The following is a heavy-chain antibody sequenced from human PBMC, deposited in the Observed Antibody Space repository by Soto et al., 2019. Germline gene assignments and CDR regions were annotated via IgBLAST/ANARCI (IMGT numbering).Heavy chain of an antibody. CDR2: INPNSGGT. D-gene: IGHD3-3*01. J-gene: IGHJ6*02. CDR1: GYTFTGYY. V-gene: IGHV1-2*02. CDR3: ARDNLDWSGTFGYYYYYGMDV. Sequence: ASVKVSCKASGYTFTGYYMHWVRQAPGQGLEWMGWINPNSGGTNYAQKFQGRVTMTRDTSISTAYMELSRLRSDDTAVYYCARDNLDWSGTFGYYYYYGMDVWGQGTTVTVYS.